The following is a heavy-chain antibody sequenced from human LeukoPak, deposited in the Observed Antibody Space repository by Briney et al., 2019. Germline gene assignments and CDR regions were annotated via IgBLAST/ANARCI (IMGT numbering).Heavy chain of an antibody. CDR3: AREGYYASSGN. V-gene: IGHV3-53*01. CDR1: GFTVSSNY. D-gene: IGHD3-22*01. J-gene: IGHJ4*02. Sequence: PGGSLRLSCAASGFTVSSNYMSWVRQAPGKGLEWVSVIYSGGSTYYADSVKGRFTISRDHSKNTLYLQMNSLRAEDTAVYYCAREGYYASSGNWGQGTLVTVSS. CDR2: IYSGGST.